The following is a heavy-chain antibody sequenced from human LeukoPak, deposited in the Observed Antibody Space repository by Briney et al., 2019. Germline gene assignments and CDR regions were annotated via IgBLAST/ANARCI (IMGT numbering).Heavy chain of an antibody. D-gene: IGHD3-22*01. Sequence: PGGSLRLSCAASGFTFSSYAMSWVRQAPGKGLEWVSVISGSGDSTYYADSVKGRFTISRDNSKNTLYLQMNSLRAEDTALYYCVKDMYYDSSGYGIEYWGQGTLVTVSS. CDR2: ISGSGDST. CDR3: VKDMYYDSSGYGIEY. V-gene: IGHV3-23*01. J-gene: IGHJ4*02. CDR1: GFTFSSYA.